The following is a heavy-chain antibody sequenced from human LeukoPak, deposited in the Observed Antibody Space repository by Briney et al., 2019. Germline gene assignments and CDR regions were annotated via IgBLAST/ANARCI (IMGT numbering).Heavy chain of an antibody. CDR1: GFTFSSYG. D-gene: IGHD6-13*01. Sequence: PGGSLRLSCAASGFTFSSYGMHWVRQAPGKGLEWVAVIWYDGSNKYYADSVKGRFTISRDNSKNTLYLQMNSLRAEDTAVYYCAKERGYISSRALDYWGQGTLVTVSS. V-gene: IGHV3-33*06. CDR2: IWYDGSNK. J-gene: IGHJ4*02. CDR3: AKERGYISSRALDY.